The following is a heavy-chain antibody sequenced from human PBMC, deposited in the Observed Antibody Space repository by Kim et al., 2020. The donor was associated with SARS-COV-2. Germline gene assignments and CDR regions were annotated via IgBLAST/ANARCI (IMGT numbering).Heavy chain of an antibody. CDR3: AKDILAMITFGGVMNY. V-gene: IGHV3-9*01. CDR1: GFTFGDYA. CDR2: ISWNSGTI. D-gene: IGHD3-16*01. Sequence: GGSLRLSCAASGFTFGDYAMHWVRQAPGKGLEWVSGISWNSGTIGYADSVKGRFTISRDNANNSLYLQMNSLRAEDTALYYCAKDILAMITFGGVMNYWGQGTLVTVSS. J-gene: IGHJ4*02.